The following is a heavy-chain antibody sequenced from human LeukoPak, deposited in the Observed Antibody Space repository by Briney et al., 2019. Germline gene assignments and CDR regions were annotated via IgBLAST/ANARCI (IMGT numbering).Heavy chain of an antibody. V-gene: IGHV3-53*01. CDR1: GFSVSSKS. CDR3: ARDNGNVATRGLYYYYYMDV. D-gene: IGHD5-12*01. J-gene: IGHJ6*03. Sequence: GGSLRLSCAASGFSVSSKSMSWVRQAPGKGLEWVSVIYSGDSTHYADSVKGRFTISRDNSKNTLHLQMNSLRAEDTAVYYCARDNGNVATRGLYYYYYMDVWGKGTTVTVSS. CDR2: IYSGDST.